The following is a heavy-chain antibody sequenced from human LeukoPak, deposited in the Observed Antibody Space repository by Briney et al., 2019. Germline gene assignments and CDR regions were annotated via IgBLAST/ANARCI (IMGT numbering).Heavy chain of an antibody. CDR2: IYYSGRT. V-gene: IGHV4-39*01. Sequence: SETLSLTCTVSGGSISTSSYYWGWIRQPPGKGLEWIGNIYYSGRTYYNPSLKSRVTISVDTSKNQFSRKLSSVTATDTAVYYCARGVSMIVVVIHDWYFDLWGRGTLVTVSS. D-gene: IGHD3-22*01. J-gene: IGHJ2*01. CDR3: ARGVSMIVVVIHDWYFDL. CDR1: GGSISTSSYY.